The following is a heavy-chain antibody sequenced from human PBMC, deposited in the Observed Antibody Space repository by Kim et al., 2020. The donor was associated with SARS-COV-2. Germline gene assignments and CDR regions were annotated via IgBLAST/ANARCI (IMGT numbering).Heavy chain of an antibody. CDR1: GYTFTSYA. Sequence: ASVKVSCKASGYTFTSYAMHWVRQAPGQRLEWMGWINAGNGNTKYSQKFQGRVTITRDTSASTAYMELSSLRSEDTAVYYCARPYSYGYVGFAFDIWGQGTMVTVSS. D-gene: IGHD5-18*01. J-gene: IGHJ3*02. CDR2: INAGNGNT. V-gene: IGHV1-3*01. CDR3: ARPYSYGYVGFAFDI.